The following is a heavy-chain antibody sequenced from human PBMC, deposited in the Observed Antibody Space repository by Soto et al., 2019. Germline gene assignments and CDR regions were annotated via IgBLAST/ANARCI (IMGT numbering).Heavy chain of an antibody. CDR1: GGSVSSGSYY. V-gene: IGHV4-61*01. CDR3: AAGYTPYYFEG. Sequence: SETLSLTCAVSGGSVSSGSYYWSWIRQPPGKGLEWIGYIYYSGSTNYNPSLKSRVTISVDTSKNQFSLKLSSVTAADTAVYYCAAGYTPYYFEGWGQGTLVTVSS. J-gene: IGHJ4*02. D-gene: IGHD3-9*01. CDR2: IYYSGST.